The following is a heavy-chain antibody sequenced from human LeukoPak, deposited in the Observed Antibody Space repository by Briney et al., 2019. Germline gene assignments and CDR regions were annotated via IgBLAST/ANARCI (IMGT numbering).Heavy chain of an antibody. CDR2: IYCSGST. J-gene: IGHJ4*02. CDR3: ARDDYYDSSGYSY. V-gene: IGHV4-59*01. CDR1: GGSISSYY. D-gene: IGHD3-22*01. Sequence: SETLSLTCTVSGGSISSYYWSWIRQPPGKGLEWIGYIYCSGSTNYNPSLKSRVTISVDTSKNQFSLKLSSVTAADTAVYYCARDDYYDSSGYSYWGQGTLVTVSS.